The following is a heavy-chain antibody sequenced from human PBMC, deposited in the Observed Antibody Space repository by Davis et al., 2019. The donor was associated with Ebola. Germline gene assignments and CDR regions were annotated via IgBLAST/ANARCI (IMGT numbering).Heavy chain of an antibody. CDR2: IDPSDSYT. CDR3: ARHGSRRWLQTDY. J-gene: IGHJ4*02. V-gene: IGHV5-10-1*01. CDR1: GYSFTSYW. D-gene: IGHD5-24*01. Sequence: GGSLRLSCKGSGYSFTSYWISWVRQMPGKGLEWIGRIDPSDSYTNYSPSFQGHVTISADKSISTAYLQWSSLKASDTAMYYCARHGSRRWLQTDYWGQGTLVNVSS.